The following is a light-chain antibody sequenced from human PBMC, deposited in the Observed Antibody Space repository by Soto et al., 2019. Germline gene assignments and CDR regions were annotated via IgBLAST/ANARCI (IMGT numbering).Light chain of an antibody. V-gene: IGKV1-5*01. CDR3: QQYNSYYMYT. Sequence: DIQMTQSPSTLSASVGDRVTLTCRASQSISSWLAWYQQKPGKAPKLLIYDASSLESGVPSRFSVSGYATEFTLTLSILQPDDFAPYYCQQYNSYYMYTFVQGTKLEIK. CDR2: DAS. J-gene: IGKJ2*01. CDR1: QSISSW.